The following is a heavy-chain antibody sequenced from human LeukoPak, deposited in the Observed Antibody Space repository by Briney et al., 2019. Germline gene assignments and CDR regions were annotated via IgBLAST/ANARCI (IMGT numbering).Heavy chain of an antibody. Sequence: TSETLSLTCAVYGGSFSGYYWSWIRQPPGKGLEWIGEINHSGSTNYNPSLKSRVTISVDTSKNQFSLKLSSVTAADTAVYYCASKSIAVAPSPNWFDPWGQGTLVTVSS. CDR1: GGSFSGYY. J-gene: IGHJ5*02. CDR2: INHSGST. D-gene: IGHD6-19*01. V-gene: IGHV4-34*01. CDR3: ASKSIAVAPSPNWFDP.